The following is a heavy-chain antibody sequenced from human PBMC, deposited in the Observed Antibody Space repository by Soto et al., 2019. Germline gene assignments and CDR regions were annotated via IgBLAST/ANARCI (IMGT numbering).Heavy chain of an antibody. Sequence: GASVKVSCKASGYTFTDYSLQWVRQAPGQRLEWMGWINPASGKTKYSQKFQGRVTITRDTSASTAYMELSSLTSEDTALYYCARDLWLGESFRYYFDYWAKGTLVTVSS. CDR2: INPASGKT. V-gene: IGHV1-3*01. D-gene: IGHD3-10*01. J-gene: IGHJ4*01. CDR1: GYTFTDYS. CDR3: ARDLWLGESFRYYFDY.